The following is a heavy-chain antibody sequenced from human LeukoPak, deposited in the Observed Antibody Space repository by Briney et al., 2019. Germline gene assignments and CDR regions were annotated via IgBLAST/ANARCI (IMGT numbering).Heavy chain of an antibody. CDR3: ARKAGGGNFYILDY. Sequence: PSQTLSLTCTVSGGSISSGSYYWSWIRQPAGKGLEWIGRIYTSGSTNYNPSLKSRVTISVDTSKNQFSLKLSSVTAADTAVYYCARKAGGGNFYILDYWGQGTLVTVSS. D-gene: IGHD4-23*01. CDR1: GGSISSGSYY. CDR2: IYTSGST. V-gene: IGHV4-61*02. J-gene: IGHJ4*02.